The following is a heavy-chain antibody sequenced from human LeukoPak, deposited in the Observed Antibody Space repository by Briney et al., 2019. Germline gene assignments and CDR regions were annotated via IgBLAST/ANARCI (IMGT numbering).Heavy chain of an antibody. V-gene: IGHV1-69*05. CDR1: GGTFSSYA. CDR2: IIPIFGTA. D-gene: IGHD6-6*01. J-gene: IGHJ5*02. Sequence: SVKASCKASGGTFSSYAISWVRQAPGQGLEWMGGIIPIFGTANYAQKFQGRVTITTDESTSTAYMELSSLRSEDTAVYYCARKYSSSSWFDPWGQGTLVTVSS. CDR3: ARKYSSSSWFDP.